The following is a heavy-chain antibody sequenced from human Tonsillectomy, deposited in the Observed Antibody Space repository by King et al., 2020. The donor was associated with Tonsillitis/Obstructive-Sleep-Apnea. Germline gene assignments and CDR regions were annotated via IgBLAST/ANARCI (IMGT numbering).Heavy chain of an antibody. CDR3: ACHIAVAGSFDY. CDR1: GGSFSGYY. V-gene: IGHV4-34*01. D-gene: IGHD6-19*01. Sequence: VQLQQWGAGLLKPSETLSLTCAVYGGSFSGYYWSWIRQPPGKGLEWIGEINHSGSTNYNPSLKSQVTISVDTSKNQFSLKLSSVTAADTAVYYCACHIAVAGSFDYWGQGTLVTVSS. CDR2: INHSGST. J-gene: IGHJ4*02.